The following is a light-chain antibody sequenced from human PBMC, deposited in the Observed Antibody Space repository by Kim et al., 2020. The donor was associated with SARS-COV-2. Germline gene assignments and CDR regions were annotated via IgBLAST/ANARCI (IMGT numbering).Light chain of an antibody. Sequence: SYELTQPPSVSVAPGKTANITCGGNNIGSKSVHWYQQKPGQAPVLVIYYDNDRPSGIPERFSGSNSGNTATLTISRVEAGDEADYYCQVWDSSRDHVVFGGGTQLTVL. CDR3: QVWDSSRDHVV. CDR2: YDN. CDR1: NIGSKS. J-gene: IGLJ2*01. V-gene: IGLV3-21*04.